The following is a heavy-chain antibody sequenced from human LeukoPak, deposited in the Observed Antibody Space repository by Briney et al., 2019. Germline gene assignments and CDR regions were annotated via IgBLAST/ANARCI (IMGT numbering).Heavy chain of an antibody. CDR3: AKGDTAMGPFDY. CDR2: ISYDGSNK. V-gene: IGHV3-30*18. Sequence: AGGSLRLSCAASGFTSSSYGMHWVRQAPGKGLEWVAVISYDGSNKYYADSVKGRFTISRDNSKNTLYLQMNSLRAEDTAVYYCAKGDTAMGPFDYWGQGTLVTVSS. D-gene: IGHD5-18*01. J-gene: IGHJ4*02. CDR1: GFTSSSYG.